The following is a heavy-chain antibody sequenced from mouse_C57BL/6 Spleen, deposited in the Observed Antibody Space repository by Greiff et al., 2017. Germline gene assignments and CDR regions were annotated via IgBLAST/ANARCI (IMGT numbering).Heavy chain of an antibody. CDR2: INPSYGTT. CDR3: ARADYENAIDY. J-gene: IGHJ4*01. Sequence: EVQLQQSGPELVKPGASVTLSCKASGYSFTDYNMNWVKQSTGKGLEWIGVINPSYGTTSYNQKFKGKATLTVDKSSSTAYMQLNSLTSEDSAVYYCARADYENAIDYWGQGTSVTVSS. D-gene: IGHD2-4*01. V-gene: IGHV1-39*01. CDR1: GYSFTDYN.